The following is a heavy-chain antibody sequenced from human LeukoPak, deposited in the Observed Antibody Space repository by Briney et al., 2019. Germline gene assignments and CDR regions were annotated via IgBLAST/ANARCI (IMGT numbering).Heavy chain of an antibody. V-gene: IGHV3-30-3*01. CDR3: ARDAGYSYGWEAYYYYGMDV. J-gene: IGHJ6*02. CDR2: ISYDGSNK. Sequence: PGGSLRLSCAASGFTFSSYAMHWVRQAPGKGLEWVAVISYDGSNKYYADSVKGRFTISRDNSKNTLYLQMNSLRAEDTAVYYCARDAGYSYGWEAYYYYGMDVWGQGTTVTVSS. CDR1: GFTFSSYA. D-gene: IGHD5-18*01.